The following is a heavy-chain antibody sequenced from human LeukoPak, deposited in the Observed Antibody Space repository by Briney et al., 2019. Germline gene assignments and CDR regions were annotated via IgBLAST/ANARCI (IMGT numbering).Heavy chain of an antibody. J-gene: IGHJ4*02. Sequence: PGXXLRLSCAASGFTFDDYDMHWVRQAPGKGLEWVSGISWNSFSIGYSVSVKGLFTISRDNAKNPLYLQMNSLRAEDMALYYCAKGTTANYYGSGKGFFDYWGQGTLITVSS. D-gene: IGHD3-10*01. CDR2: ISWNSFSI. V-gene: IGHV3-9*03. CDR1: GFTFDDYD. CDR3: AKGTTANYYGSGKGFFDY.